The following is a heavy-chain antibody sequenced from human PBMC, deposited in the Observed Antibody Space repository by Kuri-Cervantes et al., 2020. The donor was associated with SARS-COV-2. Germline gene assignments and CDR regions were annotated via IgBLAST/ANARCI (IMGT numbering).Heavy chain of an antibody. J-gene: IGHJ4*02. CDR3: ARGYSYGYEKASDY. CDR2: INHSGST. D-gene: IGHD5-18*01. Sequence: GSLRLSCAVYGGSFSGYYWSWIRQPPGKGLEWIGEINHSGSTNYNPSLKSRVTISVDTSKNQFSLKLCSVTAADTAVYYCARGYSYGYEKASDYWGQGTLVTVSS. V-gene: IGHV4-34*01. CDR1: GGSFSGYY.